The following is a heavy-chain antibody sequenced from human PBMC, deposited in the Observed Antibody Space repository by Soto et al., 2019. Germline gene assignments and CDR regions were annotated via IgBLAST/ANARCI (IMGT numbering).Heavy chain of an antibody. CDR1: GGTFSSYA. J-gene: IGHJ4*02. Sequence: GASVKVSCKASGGTFSSYAIRWVRQAPGQGLEWMGGIIPIFGTANYAQKFQGRVTITADESTSTAYMELSSLRSEDTAVYYCARDRKSDSYGFPLPDYWGQGTLVTVSS. CDR3: ARDRKSDSYGFPLPDY. V-gene: IGHV1-69*13. CDR2: IIPIFGTA. D-gene: IGHD5-18*01.